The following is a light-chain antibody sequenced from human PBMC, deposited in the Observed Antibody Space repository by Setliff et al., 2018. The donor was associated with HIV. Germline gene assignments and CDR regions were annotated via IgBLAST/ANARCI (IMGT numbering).Light chain of an antibody. CDR2: ENY. CDR3: GTWETSLSIGCV. J-gene: IGLJ1*01. Sequence: QSALTQPPSVSAAPGQEVTISCSGNSSNIGSNYVSWYKQFPGTAPKLLIYENYKRPSGISDRSSGSKSGTSATLGITGLQTGDEADYYCGTWETSLSIGCVFGSGTKVTVL. V-gene: IGLV1-51*02. CDR1: SSNIGSNY.